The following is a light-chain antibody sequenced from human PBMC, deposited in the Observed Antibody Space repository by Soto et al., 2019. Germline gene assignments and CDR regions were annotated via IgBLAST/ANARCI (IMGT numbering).Light chain of an antibody. CDR2: AAS. Sequence: DIQMTQSPSSLSASVGDRGTITCRAGQSISSYLNWYQQKPGKAPKLLIYAASSLQSGVPSRFSGSGSGTDFTLTISSLQPEDFATYYCQQSYSTPLTFGGGTKVDIK. V-gene: IGKV1-39*01. J-gene: IGKJ4*01. CDR3: QQSYSTPLT. CDR1: QSISSY.